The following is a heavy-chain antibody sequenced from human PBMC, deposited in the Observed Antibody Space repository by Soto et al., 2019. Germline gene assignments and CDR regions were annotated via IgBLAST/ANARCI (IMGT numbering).Heavy chain of an antibody. V-gene: IGHV3-30*18. J-gene: IGHJ6*02. CDR2: ISYDGSNK. D-gene: IGHD6-19*01. Sequence: PGGSLRLSCAASGFTFSSYGMHWVRQAPGKGLEWVAVISYDGSNKYYADSVKGRFTISRDNSKNTLYLQMNSLRAEDTAVYYCAKDLGMAVAGWNYGMDVWGQGTTVTVSS. CDR3: AKDLGMAVAGWNYGMDV. CDR1: GFTFSSYG.